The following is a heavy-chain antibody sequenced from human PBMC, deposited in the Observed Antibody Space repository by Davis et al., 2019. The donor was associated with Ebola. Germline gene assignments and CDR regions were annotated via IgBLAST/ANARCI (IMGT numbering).Heavy chain of an antibody. CDR1: GFTFSSYA. Sequence: GESLKISCAASGFTFSSYAMTWVRQAPGKGLEWVSVISGSGDSTYHADSVKGRFTISRDNAKNSLYLQMNSLRAEDTAVYYCARGSQKRITMMSTYFDYWGQGTLVTVSS. CDR3: ARGSQKRITMMSTYFDY. V-gene: IGHV3-23*01. CDR2: ISGSGDST. J-gene: IGHJ4*02. D-gene: IGHD3-22*01.